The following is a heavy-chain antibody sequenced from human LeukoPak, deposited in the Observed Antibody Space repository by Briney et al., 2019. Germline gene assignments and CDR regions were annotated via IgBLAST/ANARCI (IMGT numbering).Heavy chain of an antibody. CDR2: LSGSGDSM. CDR1: GFTFSSYA. Sequence: GRSLRLSCAASGFTFSSYAMNSVRHAPEKGLEWVTVLSGSGDSMSYADSVKGRFTISRDNSKNTLYPQMNSLRAEDTAVYYCSKVGGFDWLLERYFDYWGQGTLVTVSS. D-gene: IGHD3-9*01. CDR3: SKVGGFDWLLERYFDY. J-gene: IGHJ4*02. V-gene: IGHV3-23*01.